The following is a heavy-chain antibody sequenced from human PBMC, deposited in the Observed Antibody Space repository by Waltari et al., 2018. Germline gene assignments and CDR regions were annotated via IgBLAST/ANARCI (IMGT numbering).Heavy chain of an antibody. CDR2: VYYTGPP. V-gene: IGHV4-39*01. D-gene: IGHD3-3*01. CDR1: GGSISTFDTY. Sequence: QWQLQESGPGLVKPSETLSLTCTVSGGSISTFDTYWAWVRQPPGKALEWVTTVYYTGPPSYNPSLRSRLTTSVDTSKNQVSLNLTSVTAADTAVYYCARLEWLRFEGDAFDIWGQGTMVTVSS. J-gene: IGHJ3*02. CDR3: ARLEWLRFEGDAFDI.